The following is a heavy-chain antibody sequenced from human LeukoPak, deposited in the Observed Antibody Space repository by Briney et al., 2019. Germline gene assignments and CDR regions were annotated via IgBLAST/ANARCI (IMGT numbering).Heavy chain of an antibody. CDR1: GFTFDEYG. CDR2: INWNGGSV. CDR3: ARVRYYDSSGYSRYYFDY. D-gene: IGHD3-22*01. J-gene: IGHJ4*02. V-gene: IGHV3-20*04. Sequence: PGGSLRLSCAASGFTFDEYGMSWVRQAPGKGLERVSGINWNGGSVGYADSVKGRFTISRDNAKNSLYLQMNSLRAEDTALYYCARVRYYDSSGYSRYYFDYWGQGTLATVSS.